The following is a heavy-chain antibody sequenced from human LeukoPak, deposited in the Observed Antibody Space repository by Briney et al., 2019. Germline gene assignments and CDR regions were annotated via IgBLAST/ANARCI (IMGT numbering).Heavy chain of an antibody. CDR2: INHSGST. D-gene: IGHD2-2*01. Sequence: SETLSLTCAVYGGSFSGYYWSWIRQPPGKGLEWIGEINHSGSTNYNPSLKSRVTISVDTSKNQFSLKLSSVTAADTAVYYCARGDCSSTSCKRNYYYGMDVWGQGTTVTVSS. V-gene: IGHV4-34*01. CDR3: ARGDCSSTSCKRNYYYGMDV. CDR1: GGSFSGYY. J-gene: IGHJ6*02.